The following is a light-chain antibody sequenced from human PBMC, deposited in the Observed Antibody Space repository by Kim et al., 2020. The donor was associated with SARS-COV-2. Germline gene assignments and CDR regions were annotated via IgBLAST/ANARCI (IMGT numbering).Light chain of an antibody. CDR2: SDS. V-gene: IGLV3-9*01. CDR3: QAWDSSNGV. Sequence: GARASCSGTGIEFESKHGYWQQQEPAHAPLLFIDSDSNPASGMPYRFSGSNSGNTATLTSIGAQDEDDAYYYCQAWDSSNGVFGGGTQLTVL. CDR1: EFESKH. J-gene: IGLJ2*01.